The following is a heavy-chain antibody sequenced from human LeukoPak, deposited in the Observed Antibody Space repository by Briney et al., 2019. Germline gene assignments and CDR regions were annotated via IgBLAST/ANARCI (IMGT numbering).Heavy chain of an antibody. Sequence: GASVKVSCKTSGYTFTDDHLHWVRQAPGQGLEWMGIINPSGGSTSYAQKLQGRVTMTTDTSTSTAYMELRSLRSDDTAVYYCARSGYLDYWGQGTLVAVSS. D-gene: IGHD5-12*01. CDR2: INPSGGST. CDR3: ARSGYLDY. J-gene: IGHJ4*02. CDR1: GYTFTDDH. V-gene: IGHV1-46*01.